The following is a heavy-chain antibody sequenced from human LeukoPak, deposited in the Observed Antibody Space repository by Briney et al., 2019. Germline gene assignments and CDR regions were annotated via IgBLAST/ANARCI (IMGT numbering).Heavy chain of an antibody. Sequence: SETLSLTCTVSGASITSGDYYWSWIRQPPGKGLGWIGYIYYSGSTYYNPSLKSRVTISVDTSKNQFSLKLSSVTAADTAVYYCASSIVVVPAAIRRWGQGTLVTVSS. V-gene: IGHV4-30-4*08. J-gene: IGHJ4*02. CDR3: ASSIVVVPAAIRR. CDR1: GASITSGDYY. CDR2: IYYSGST. D-gene: IGHD2-2*02.